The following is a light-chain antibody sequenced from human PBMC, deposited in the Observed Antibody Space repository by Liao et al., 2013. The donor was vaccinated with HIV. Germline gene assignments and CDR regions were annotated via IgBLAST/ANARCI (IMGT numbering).Light chain of an antibody. V-gene: IGLV3-21*04. CDR3: QVWDSTGDRYV. Sequence: SYVLTQPPSVSVAPGKTATITCGGNNIGSNSVHWYQQRPGQAPVLVIYYDNDRPSGIPERFSGSNSGNTATLSISRVEAGDEADYYCQVWDSTGDRYVFGTGTRVTVL. J-gene: IGLJ1*01. CDR1: NIGSNS. CDR2: YDN.